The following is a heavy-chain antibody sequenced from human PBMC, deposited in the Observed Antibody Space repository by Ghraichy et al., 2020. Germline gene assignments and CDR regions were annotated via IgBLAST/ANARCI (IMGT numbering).Heavy chain of an antibody. Sequence: ASVTVSCKASGYNFISYYMHWVREAPGQGLEWMGLINVSGGGTTYAQKFQGRVTMTSDTSTSTVYMQLSSLRSEDTAVYYCAHNGGYCRGGSCLGMDVWGHGTTVIVSS. CDR3: AHNGGYCRGGSCLGMDV. V-gene: IGHV1-46*01. J-gene: IGHJ6*02. CDR2: INVSGGGT. CDR1: GYNFISYY. D-gene: IGHD2-15*01.